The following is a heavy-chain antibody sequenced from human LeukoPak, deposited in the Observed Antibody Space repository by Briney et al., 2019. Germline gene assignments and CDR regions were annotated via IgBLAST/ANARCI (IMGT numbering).Heavy chain of an antibody. D-gene: IGHD5-18*01. V-gene: IGHV3-66*01. CDR1: GFIVSNNY. CDR2: IFAGGTT. CDR3: ARDGYSYGFFDY. Sequence: GGSLRLSCAASGFIVSNNYMSWVRQAPGRGLEWVSVIFAGGTTNYADSVKGRFIISRDNSKNTLYLQMNSLRAKDTAVYYCARDGYSYGFFDYWGQGTLVTVSS. J-gene: IGHJ4*02.